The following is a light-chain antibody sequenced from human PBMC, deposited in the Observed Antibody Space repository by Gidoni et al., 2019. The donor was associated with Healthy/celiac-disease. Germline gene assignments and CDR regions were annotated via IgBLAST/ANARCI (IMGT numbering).Light chain of an antibody. CDR3: QQRSNRRT. CDR2: DAS. V-gene: IGKV3-11*01. CDR1: QSVSSY. Sequence: IVFTQSPATLSLSPGERATLSCRASQSVSSYLAWYQQKPGQAPRRLIYDASNRATGIPARFSGSGSGTDFTITISSLEPEDFAVYYCQQRSNRRTFGQXAKLEIK. J-gene: IGKJ2*01.